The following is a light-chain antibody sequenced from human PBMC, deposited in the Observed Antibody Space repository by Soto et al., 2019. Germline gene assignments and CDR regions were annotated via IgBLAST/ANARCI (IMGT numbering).Light chain of an antibody. CDR1: QSVSSY. V-gene: IGKV3-20*01. J-gene: IGKJ1*01. Sequence: SVLTQSPAPLSLSPAERATLSCRASQSVSSYLAWCQQKARQAHRLLIYDASNRATGITARFSGSGSGTDFTLTIRRLEPEDPAVYYCQQYGSSPSWTFGQGTKVDIK. CDR3: QQYGSSPSWT. CDR2: DAS.